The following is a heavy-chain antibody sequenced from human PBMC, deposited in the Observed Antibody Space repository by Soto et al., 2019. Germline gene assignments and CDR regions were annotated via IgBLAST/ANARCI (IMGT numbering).Heavy chain of an antibody. CDR3: ARWSFLDY. V-gene: IGHV3-23*01. D-gene: IGHD1-26*01. CDR1: GFSFSSYA. CDR2: ISGSDGKT. Sequence: EVQLLESGGGLVRPGGSLRLCSTASGFSFSSYALSWVRQAPGKGLEWVSTISGSDGKTYYADSVKGRFSISRDTSKTTLYLEMTSLRVEDTAVYYCARWSFLDYWGQGTRVTVS. J-gene: IGHJ4*02.